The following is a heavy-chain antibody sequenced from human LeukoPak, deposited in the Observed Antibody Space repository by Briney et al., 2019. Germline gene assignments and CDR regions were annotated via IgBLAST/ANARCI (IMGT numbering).Heavy chain of an antibody. CDR2: INPNSGGT. Sequence: ASVKVSCKASGYTFTGYYMHWVRQAPGQGLEWMGWINPNSGGTNYAQKLQGRVTMTTDTSTSTAYMELRSLRSDDTAVYYCARVGWFGEFRPFDYWGQGTLVTVSS. CDR3: ARVGWFGEFRPFDY. J-gene: IGHJ4*02. D-gene: IGHD3-10*01. V-gene: IGHV1-2*02. CDR1: GYTFTGYY.